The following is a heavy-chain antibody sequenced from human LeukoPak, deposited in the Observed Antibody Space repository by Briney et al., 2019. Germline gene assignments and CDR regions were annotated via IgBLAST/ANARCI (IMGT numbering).Heavy chain of an antibody. CDR3: ARCIAVSYYYYYYMDV. D-gene: IGHD6-19*01. CDR2: IWYDGSNK. J-gene: IGHJ6*03. V-gene: IGHV3-33*01. CDR1: GFTFSSYG. Sequence: PGGSLRLSCAAPGFTFSSYGMHWVRQAPGKGLEWVAFIWYDGSNKYYADSVKGRFTISRDNAKNSLYLQMNSLRAEDTAVYYCARCIAVSYYYYYYMDVWGKGTTVTVSS.